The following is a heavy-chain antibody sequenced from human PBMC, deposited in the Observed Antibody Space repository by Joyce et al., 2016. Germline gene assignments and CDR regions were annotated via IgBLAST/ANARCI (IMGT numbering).Heavy chain of an antibody. Sequence: QVQLVQSGAEVKKPGSSVKVSCKASGGTFSSYAISWVRQAPGRGLEWLGGSIPFFPTTNYAQRFQGRVTITAETSTSTAYMERSSLRSEDTAVYYCARTRGYSGYDSYYFDYWGQGTLVTVSS. D-gene: IGHD5-12*01. CDR1: GGTFSSYA. CDR3: ARTRGYSGYDSYYFDY. J-gene: IGHJ4*02. CDR2: SIPFFPTT. V-gene: IGHV1-69*06.